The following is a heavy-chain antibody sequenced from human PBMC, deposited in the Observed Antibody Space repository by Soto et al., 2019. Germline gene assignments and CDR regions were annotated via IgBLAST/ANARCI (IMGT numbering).Heavy chain of an antibody. J-gene: IGHJ6*02. CDR3: ATPTTMIAAGVTFYYYGMDV. D-gene: IGHD3-22*01. V-gene: IGHV5-10-1*01. CDR2: IDPSDSYT. Sequence: GESLKISCKGSGYSFTSYWISWVRQMPGKGLEWMGRIDPSDSYTNYSPSFQGHVTISADKSISTAYLPWSSLKASDTAMYYCATPTTMIAAGVTFYYYGMDVWGEGTTVTV. CDR1: GYSFTSYW.